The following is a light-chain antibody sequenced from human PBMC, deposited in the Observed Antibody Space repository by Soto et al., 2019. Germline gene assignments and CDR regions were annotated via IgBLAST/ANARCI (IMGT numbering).Light chain of an antibody. Sequence: SVLTQPPSVSGTPGQRVTISCSGSSSNIGSNAVNWYQQLPGTAPKLLIYTNNQRPSGVPDRFSGSKSGNSASLAISGLQSEDEADYYCAAWDDSLNGVVFGGGTKVTVL. J-gene: IGLJ2*01. V-gene: IGLV1-44*01. CDR1: SSNIGSNA. CDR2: TNN. CDR3: AAWDDSLNGVV.